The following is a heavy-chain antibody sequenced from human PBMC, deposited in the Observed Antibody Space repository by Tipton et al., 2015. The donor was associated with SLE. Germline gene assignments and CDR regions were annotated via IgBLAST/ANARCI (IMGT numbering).Heavy chain of an antibody. CDR2: IYSRGNI. CDR3: ARQGFGASTGMDWFDP. Sequence: GLVKPSETLSLTCAVYGGSFSGYYWSWIRQPPGKGLEWIGHIYSRGNINYNPSLKSRVTMSVDTSKNQFSLRLNSVTAADTAVYYCARQGFGASTGMDWFDPWGQGTLVTVSS. V-gene: IGHV4-59*08. J-gene: IGHJ5*02. D-gene: IGHD3-10*01. CDR1: GGSFSGYY.